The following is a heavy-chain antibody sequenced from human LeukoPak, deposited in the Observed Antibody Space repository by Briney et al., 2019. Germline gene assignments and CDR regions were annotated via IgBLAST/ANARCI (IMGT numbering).Heavy chain of an antibody. D-gene: IGHD6-19*01. CDR2: IRFDGNNK. CDR1: GFTFSSYG. CDR3: TREEGEWLGFVDY. V-gene: IGHV3-30*02. Sequence: GGSLRLSCAPSGFTFSSYGMHWVRQAPGKGLEWVAFIRFDGNNKYYADSVKGRFTISRDDSKNTLYLQMNSLKTEDTAVYYCTREEGEWLGFVDYWGQGTLVTVSS. J-gene: IGHJ4*02.